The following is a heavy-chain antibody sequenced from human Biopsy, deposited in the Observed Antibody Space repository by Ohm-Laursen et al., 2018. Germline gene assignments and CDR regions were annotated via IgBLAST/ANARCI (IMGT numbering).Heavy chain of an antibody. Sequence: SSVKVSCKTSGYTFTAYGISWVRQAPGQGLEWMGWISTYNDDTNIAQKLQGRVSMTTDTSTRTAYMELRSLRSGDTAIYFCARDPGYDFWSGSDPFDIWGQGTLVTVS. CDR3: ARDPGYDFWSGSDPFDI. CDR2: ISTYNDDT. V-gene: IGHV1-18*04. D-gene: IGHD3-3*01. J-gene: IGHJ3*02. CDR1: GYTFTAYG.